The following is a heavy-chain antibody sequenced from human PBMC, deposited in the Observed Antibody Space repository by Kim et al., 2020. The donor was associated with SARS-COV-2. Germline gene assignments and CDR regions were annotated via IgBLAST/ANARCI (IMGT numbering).Heavy chain of an antibody. CDR3: ARSGDPIPYCGGDCYPFDY. CDR2: INPSGGST. Sequence: ASVKVSCKASGYTFTSYYMHWVRQAPGQGLEWMGIINPSGGSTSYAQKFQGRVTMTRDTSTSTVYMELSSLRSEDTAVYYCARSGDPIPYCGGDCYPFDYWGQGTLVTVSS. D-gene: IGHD2-21*02. V-gene: IGHV1-46*01. CDR1: GYTFTSYY. J-gene: IGHJ4*02.